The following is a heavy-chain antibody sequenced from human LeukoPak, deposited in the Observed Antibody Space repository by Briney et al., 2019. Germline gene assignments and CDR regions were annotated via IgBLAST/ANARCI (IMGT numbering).Heavy chain of an antibody. V-gene: IGHV3-23*01. CDR1: GFIFSSYA. D-gene: IGHD6-19*01. CDR2: ISGSGGNT. Sequence: GGSLRLSCAASGFIFSSYAMSWVRQAPGKGLEWISAISGSGGNTYYTDSVKGRFTISRGNSRNTLHLQMNGLRDEDTAVYYCAKSFSVGYSSGWYVAAYYFDYWGQGTLVTVSS. J-gene: IGHJ4*02. CDR3: AKSFSVGYSSGWYVAAYYFDY.